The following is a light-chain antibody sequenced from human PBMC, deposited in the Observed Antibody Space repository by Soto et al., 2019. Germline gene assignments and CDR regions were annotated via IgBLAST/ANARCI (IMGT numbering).Light chain of an antibody. CDR1: QSISQY. Sequence: DIQVTQSPSSLSASVGDRVTITCRASQSISQYVNWYQQRPGRAPKFLIYGASSLQSGVPLRFSGSGSGTDFTPTISSLQPEDFATYYCQQTYSTPRTFGPGTKVDIK. V-gene: IGKV1-39*01. J-gene: IGKJ2*01. CDR3: QQTYSTPRT. CDR2: GAS.